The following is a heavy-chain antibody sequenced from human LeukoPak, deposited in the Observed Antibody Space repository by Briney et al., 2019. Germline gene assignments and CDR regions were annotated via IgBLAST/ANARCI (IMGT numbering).Heavy chain of an antibody. D-gene: IGHD3-22*01. CDR2: IYTSGST. J-gene: IGHJ4*02. V-gene: IGHV4-4*07. CDR3: ARDSDDSSGYYYNY. Sequence: SETLSLTCTVSGGSISSYYWSWIRQPAGKGLEWIGRIYTSGSTNYNPSLKSRVTMSVDTPKNQFSLKLSSVTAADTAVYYCARDSDDSSGYYYNYWGQGTLVTVSS. CDR1: GGSISSYY.